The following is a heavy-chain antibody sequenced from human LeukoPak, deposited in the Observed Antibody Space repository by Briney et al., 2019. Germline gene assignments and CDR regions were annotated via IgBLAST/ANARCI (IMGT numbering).Heavy chain of an antibody. J-gene: IGHJ4*02. CDR1: GVSMTSNNYY. V-gene: IGHV4-39*01. D-gene: IGHD2-8*01. CDR3: WRPHCSNSVCSSSRVDF. Sequence: TASETLSLTCTVSGVSMTSNNYYWGWIRQPPGKGLEWIGNIRYSGSTYYSPSLKNRVTISVDTSKNQFSLRLKSVTAADTAVYYCWRPHCSNSVCSSSRVDFWGQGTLVTVSS. CDR2: IRYSGST.